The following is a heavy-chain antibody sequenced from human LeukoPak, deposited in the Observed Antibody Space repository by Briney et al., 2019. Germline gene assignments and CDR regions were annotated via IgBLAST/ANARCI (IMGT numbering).Heavy chain of an antibody. Sequence: SETLSLTCAVYGGSFSGYYWSWIRQPPGKGLEWIGEINHSGSTNYNPSLQSRVTISVDTSKNQFSLKLSSVTAADTAVYYCAIHVDTAMVTNWFDPWGQGTLVTVSS. J-gene: IGHJ5*02. CDR3: AIHVDTAMVTNWFDP. CDR2: INHSGST. D-gene: IGHD5-18*01. V-gene: IGHV4-34*01. CDR1: GGSFSGYY.